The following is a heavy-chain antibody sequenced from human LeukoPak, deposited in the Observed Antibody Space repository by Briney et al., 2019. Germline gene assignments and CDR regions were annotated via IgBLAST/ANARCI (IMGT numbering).Heavy chain of an antibody. CDR3: ARDSVASGSYRNYYYYYGMDV. Sequence: HPGGSLRLSCAASGFTFSSAWMSWVRQAPGKGLEWVSVIYSGGSTYYADSVKGRFTISRDNSKNTLYLQMNSLRAEDTAVYYCARDSVASGSYRNYYYYYGMDVWGQGTTVTVSS. J-gene: IGHJ6*02. CDR2: IYSGGST. CDR1: GFTFSSAW. V-gene: IGHV3-66*01. D-gene: IGHD3-10*01.